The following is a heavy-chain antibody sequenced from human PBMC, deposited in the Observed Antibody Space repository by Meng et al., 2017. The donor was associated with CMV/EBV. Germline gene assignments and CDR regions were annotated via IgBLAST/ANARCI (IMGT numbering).Heavy chain of an antibody. J-gene: IGHJ5*02. V-gene: IGHV4-34*01. CDR1: GVSFSGYY. Sequence: QVELGQWGGGVVKPSVPLSLSCAVYGVSFSGYYWRWIRRPPGKGLEWIGEINHSGSNNYNPSLKSRVTISVDTSKNQFSLQLSSRTAADTAVYYCARGGNWFDPWGQGTLVTVSS. CDR3: ARGGNWFDP. CDR2: INHSGSN.